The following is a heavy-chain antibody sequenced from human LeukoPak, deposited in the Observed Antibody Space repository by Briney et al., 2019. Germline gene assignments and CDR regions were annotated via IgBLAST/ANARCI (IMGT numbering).Heavy chain of an antibody. CDR2: ICSGGST. CDR1: GFTVSSNY. V-gene: IGHV3-53*01. CDR3: ASGRYGSGSYGDY. D-gene: IGHD3-10*01. J-gene: IGHJ4*02. Sequence: PGGSLRLSCAASGFTVSSNYMSWVRQAPGKGLEWVSVICSGGSTYYADSVKGRFTISRDNSKNTLYLQMNSLRAEDTAVYYCASGRYGSGSYGDYWGQGTLVTVSS.